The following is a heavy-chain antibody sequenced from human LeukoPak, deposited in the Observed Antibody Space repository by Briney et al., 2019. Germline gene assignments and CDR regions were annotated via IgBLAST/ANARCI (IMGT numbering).Heavy chain of an antibody. CDR1: GYTFTGYY. V-gene: IGHV1-2*02. CDR3: GTLLSNGPFDY. CDR2: SYPNSGAT. Sequence: ASVKVSCKASGYTFTGYYMHGVRQAPGQGVEGMVWSYPNSGATKYAQKFQGRVTMTRDTSISPASMELSGLRSDDTAVYYCGTLLSNGPFDYWGQGSLVTVSS. J-gene: IGHJ4*02.